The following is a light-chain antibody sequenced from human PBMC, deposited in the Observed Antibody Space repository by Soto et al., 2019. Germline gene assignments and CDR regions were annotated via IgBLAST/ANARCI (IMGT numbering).Light chain of an antibody. CDR1: QSVSSY. J-gene: IGKJ1*01. Sequence: ELVLTQSPATLSLSPGARATLSCRASQSVSSYLAWYQQKPGQAPRLLIYDASNRATGIPARFSGSGSGTDLTLTISSLEPEDVEVYYGQQRSNWPGTFGQGTKVDIK. CDR3: QQRSNWPGT. V-gene: IGKV3-11*01. CDR2: DAS.